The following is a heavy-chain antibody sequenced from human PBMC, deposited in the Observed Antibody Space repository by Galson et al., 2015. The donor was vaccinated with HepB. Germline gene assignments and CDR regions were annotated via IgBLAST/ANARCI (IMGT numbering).Heavy chain of an antibody. CDR2: INPSGGST. CDR1: GYTFTSYY. Sequence: SVKVSCKASGYTFTSYYMHWVRQAPGQGLEWMGIINPSGGSTSYAQKFQGRVTMTRDTSTSTVYMELSSLRSEDTAVYYCARSRLWDDAFDIWGQGTMVTISS. V-gene: IGHV1-46*01. D-gene: IGHD3-16*01. J-gene: IGHJ3*02. CDR3: ARSRLWDDAFDI.